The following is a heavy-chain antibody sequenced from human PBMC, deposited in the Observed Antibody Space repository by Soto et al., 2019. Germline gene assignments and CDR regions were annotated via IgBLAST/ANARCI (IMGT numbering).Heavy chain of an antibody. CDR3: ARDHPYSSNWPDAFDI. J-gene: IGHJ3*02. CDR1: GFTFSSYW. CDR2: IKQDGSEK. D-gene: IGHD6-13*01. Sequence: PGESLKISCAASGFTFSSYWMSWVRQAPGKGLEWVANIKQDGSEKYYVDSVEGRFIISRDNAKNSLFLQMNSLRAEDTAVYYCARDHPYSSNWPDAFDIWGQGTMVTVS. V-gene: IGHV3-7*01.